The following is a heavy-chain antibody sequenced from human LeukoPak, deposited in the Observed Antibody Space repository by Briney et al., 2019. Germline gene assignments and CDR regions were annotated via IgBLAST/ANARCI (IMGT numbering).Heavy chain of an antibody. CDR2: IYYSGST. V-gene: IGHV4-39*01. D-gene: IGHD5-24*01. CDR3: ARRGDGYNTISHVDY. Sequence: SETLSLTCTVSGGSISSSSYYWGWIRQPPGKGLEWIASIYYSGSTYYNPSLKSRVTISVDTSKNQFSLKLSSVTAADTAVYYCARRGDGYNTISHVDYWGQGTLVTVSS. J-gene: IGHJ4*02. CDR1: GGSISSSSYY.